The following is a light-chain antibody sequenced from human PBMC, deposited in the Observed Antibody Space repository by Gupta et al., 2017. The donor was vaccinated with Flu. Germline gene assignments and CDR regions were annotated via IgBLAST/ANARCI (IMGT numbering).Light chain of an antibody. CDR3: QQRNVCPPVT. J-gene: IGKJ3*01. Sequence: ATLLSSPGERATRSCRASQSVNNYLAWYQQKPGQAPRLLIYGASNRDTGIPARFSGSGSGTDLTLTISSREPEDFAVYYCQQRNVCPPVTFGHGTKVDVK. CDR1: QSVNNY. CDR2: GAS. V-gene: IGKV3-11*01.